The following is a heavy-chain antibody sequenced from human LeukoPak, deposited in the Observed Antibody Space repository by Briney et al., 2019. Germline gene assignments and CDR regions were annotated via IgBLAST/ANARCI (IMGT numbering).Heavy chain of an antibody. CDR1: GDSISSDNW. Sequence: PSETLSLTCAVSGDSISSDNWWNWVRQPPGKGLEWIAEISHSGTTLYNPSLKSRVTISVDTSKNQFSLKLSSVTAADTAEYYCARDCGIAAAGTCEDYWGQGTLVTVSS. CDR3: ARDCGIAAAGTCEDY. CDR2: ISHSGTT. J-gene: IGHJ4*02. D-gene: IGHD6-13*01. V-gene: IGHV4-4*02.